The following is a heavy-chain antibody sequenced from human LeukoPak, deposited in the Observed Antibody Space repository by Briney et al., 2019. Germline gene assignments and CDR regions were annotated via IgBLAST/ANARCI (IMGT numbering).Heavy chain of an antibody. CDR2: IIPIFGTA. CDR3: ARVIYDYVWGSYRYPWFDP. CDR1: GGTFSSYA. Sequence: SVKVSCKASGGTFSSYAISWVRQAPGQGLEWMGGIIPIFGTANYAQKFQGRVTITADKSTSTAYMELSSLRSEDTAVYYCARVIYDYVWGSYRYPWFDPWGQGTLVTVSS. V-gene: IGHV1-69*06. D-gene: IGHD3-16*02. J-gene: IGHJ5*02.